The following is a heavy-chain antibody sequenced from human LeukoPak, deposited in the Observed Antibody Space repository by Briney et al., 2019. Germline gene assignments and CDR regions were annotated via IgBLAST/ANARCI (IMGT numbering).Heavy chain of an antibody. Sequence: GXSLRLSCAASGFTFSSYWMHWVRQAPGKGVGWVSRINSDGSSTSYSDSVKVPFTISRYNAKNTLYLQINSLRAEDTAVYHCAKEEWFGESGFDYWGQGTLVTVSS. CDR1: GFTFSSYW. D-gene: IGHD3-10*01. CDR3: AKEEWFGESGFDY. J-gene: IGHJ4*02. CDR2: INSDGSST. V-gene: IGHV3-74*01.